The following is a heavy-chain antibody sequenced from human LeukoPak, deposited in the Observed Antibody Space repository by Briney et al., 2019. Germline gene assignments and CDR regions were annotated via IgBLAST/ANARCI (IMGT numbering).Heavy chain of an antibody. CDR2: IYTTGST. CDR1: GDSISSDY. J-gene: IGHJ4*02. V-gene: IGHV4-4*07. Sequence: SETLSLTCSVSGDSISSDYWSWIRQLAGKGLEWIGRIYTTGSTNYNPSLKSRVTTSVDMSKNQFSLKLSSVTAADRAVYYCASARGYWGQGTLVTVSS. CDR3: ASARGY.